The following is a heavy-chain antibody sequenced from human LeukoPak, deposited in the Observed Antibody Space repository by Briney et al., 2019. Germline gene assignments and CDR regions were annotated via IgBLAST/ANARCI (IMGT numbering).Heavy chain of an antibody. D-gene: IGHD2-21*02. Sequence: SVKVSCKASGGTFSSYAISWVRHAPGQGLEWMGGIIPIFGTANYAHKFQGRVTITADESTSTAYMELSSLRSEDTALYYCASPRRRVVTATYFDYWGQGTLVTVSS. V-gene: IGHV1-69*01. J-gene: IGHJ4*02. CDR3: ASPRRRVVTATYFDY. CDR1: GGTFSSYA. CDR2: IIPIFGTA.